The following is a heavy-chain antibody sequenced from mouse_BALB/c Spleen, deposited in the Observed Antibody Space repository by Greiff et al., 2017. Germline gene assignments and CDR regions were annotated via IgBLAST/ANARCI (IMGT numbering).Heavy chain of an antibody. CDR3: VRDLLGQAWFAY. V-gene: IGHV10S3*01. J-gene: IGHJ3*01. CDR1: GFTFNTNA. CDR2: IRSKSNNYAT. D-gene: IGHD3-3*01. Sequence: EVQLVETGGGLVQPKGSLKLSCAASGFTFNTNAMNWVRQAPGKGLEWVARIRSKSNNYATYYADSVKDRFTISRDDSQSMLYLQMNNLKTEDTAMYYCVRDLLGQAWFAYWGQGTLVTVSA.